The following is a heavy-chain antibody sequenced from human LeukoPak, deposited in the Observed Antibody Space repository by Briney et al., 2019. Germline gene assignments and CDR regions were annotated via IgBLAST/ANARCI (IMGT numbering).Heavy chain of an antibody. CDR2: INQDETSI. Sequence: AGGSLRLSCAASGFTFSTYWMGWVRQAPGKGPEWVGNINQDETSIYFLESVKGRFTISRDNAKKSLYLQMNSLRDEDAAVYYCARHLSGVTGYTYGRGIDYWGQGTLVTVSS. V-gene: IGHV3-7*01. D-gene: IGHD5-18*01. CDR3: ARHLSGVTGYTYGRGIDY. J-gene: IGHJ4*02. CDR1: GFTFSTYW.